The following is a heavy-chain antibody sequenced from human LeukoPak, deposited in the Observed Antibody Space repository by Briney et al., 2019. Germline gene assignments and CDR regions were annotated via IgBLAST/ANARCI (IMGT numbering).Heavy chain of an antibody. J-gene: IGHJ4*02. Sequence: PGGSLRLSCAASGFTFSSYAMSWVRQAPGKGLEWVSAISGSGGSTYYADSVKGRFTISRDNSKNTLYLQMNSLRAEDTAVYYCAKDFILTGYYNEFDYWGQGTLVTVSS. D-gene: IGHD3-9*01. CDR1: GFTFSSYA. CDR2: ISGSGGST. CDR3: AKDFILTGYYNEFDY. V-gene: IGHV3-23*01.